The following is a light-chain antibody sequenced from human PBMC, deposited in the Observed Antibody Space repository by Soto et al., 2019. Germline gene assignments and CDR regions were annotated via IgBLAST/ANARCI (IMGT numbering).Light chain of an antibody. J-gene: IGKJ1*01. Sequence: DIQMTQSPSTLSASVGDRVTITCRASQSISSWLAWYQQKPGKAPKLLIYEASSSQIGVPTRFSGSGFGTDFTLTISRLQPDDFTSYYRQHDRESSTFGQGTRLEIK. CDR3: QHDRESST. CDR1: QSISSW. CDR2: EAS. V-gene: IGKV1-5*03.